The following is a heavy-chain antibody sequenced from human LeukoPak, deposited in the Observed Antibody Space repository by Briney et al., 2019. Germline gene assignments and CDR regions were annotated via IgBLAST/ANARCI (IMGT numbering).Heavy chain of an antibody. CDR1: GFTFSTFA. V-gene: IGHV3-23*01. Sequence: PGGSLRLSCAASGFTFSTFAMNWVRQSPGRGLEWVSAISASGSTIYYADSVKGRFTISRDNSKNTLYLQVSSLRVEDTARYYCAQGSHFEIHVWGQGTMVTVSS. D-gene: IGHD2/OR15-2a*01. CDR3: AQGSHFEIHV. J-gene: IGHJ3*01. CDR2: ISASGSTI.